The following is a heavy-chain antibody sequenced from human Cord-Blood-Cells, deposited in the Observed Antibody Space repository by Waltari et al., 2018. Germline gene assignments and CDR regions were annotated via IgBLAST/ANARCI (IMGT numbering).Heavy chain of an antibody. V-gene: IGHV3-66*01. Sequence: EVQLVESGGGLVQPGGSLRLSCAASGFTVSSNYMSWVRQAPGKGVEWGSVICSGCSTYYADSVKGRFTISRDNAKNTLYLQMNSRRAEDTAVYYCARGHSSHAFDIWGQGTMVTVSS. J-gene: IGHJ3*02. CDR3: ARGHSSHAFDI. CDR2: ICSGCST. CDR1: GFTVSSNY.